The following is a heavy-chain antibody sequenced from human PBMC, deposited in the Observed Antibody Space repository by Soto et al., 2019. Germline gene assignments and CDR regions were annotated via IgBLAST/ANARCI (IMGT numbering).Heavy chain of an antibody. CDR1: RFTFSNYG. V-gene: IGHV3-30*03. J-gene: IGHJ4*02. D-gene: IGHD3-22*01. CDR2: ISDDGTKK. Sequence: ESGGGVVQPGKSLRLSCAASRFTFSNYGMHWVSQAPGKGLEWVALISDDGTKKYYADSVKGRFTISRDNSKNTLYLQMNSLRAEDTAVYFCARELYYYDSSGYYPLENWGQGTLVTVSS. CDR3: ARELYYYDSSGYYPLEN.